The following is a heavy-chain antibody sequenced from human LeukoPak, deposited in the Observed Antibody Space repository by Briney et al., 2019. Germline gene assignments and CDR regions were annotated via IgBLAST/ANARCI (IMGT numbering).Heavy chain of an antibody. Sequence: PSETLSLTCAVYGGSFSGYYWSWIRQPPGKGLEWIGEINHSGSTNYNPSLKSRVTISVDTSKNQFSLKLSSVPAAGTAVYYCARGTVVTQVDYWGQGTLVTVSS. D-gene: IGHD4-23*01. CDR2: INHSGST. V-gene: IGHV4-34*01. J-gene: IGHJ4*02. CDR1: GGSFSGYY. CDR3: ARGTVVTQVDY.